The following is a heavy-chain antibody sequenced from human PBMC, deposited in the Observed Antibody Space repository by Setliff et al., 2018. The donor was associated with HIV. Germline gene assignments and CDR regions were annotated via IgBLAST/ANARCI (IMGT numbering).Heavy chain of an antibody. V-gene: IGHV1-18*01. CDR3: AREIGDYYDSSGYYPPTDYYYGMDV. CDR2: ISAYNGNT. J-gene: IGHJ6*02. CDR1: GYTFTNYD. Sequence: ASVKVSCKASGYTFTNYDISWVRQAPGQGLEWMGWISAYNGNTNYAQKLQGRVTMTTDTSTSTAYMELRSLRSDDTAVYYCAREIGDYYDSSGYYPPTDYYYGMDVWGQGTTVTV. D-gene: IGHD3-22*01.